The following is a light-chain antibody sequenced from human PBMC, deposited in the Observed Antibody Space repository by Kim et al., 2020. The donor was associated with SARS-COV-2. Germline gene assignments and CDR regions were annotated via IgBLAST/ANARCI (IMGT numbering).Light chain of an antibody. V-gene: IGLV2-11*01. CDR2: EVS. J-gene: IGLJ2*01. Sequence: QSVTISCTGTSSDVGGYNYVSWYQQHPGKAPTLMIYEVSKRPSGVPDRFSGSKSGNTASLTISGLQAEDEADYYCCSYAGSYTLVVFGGGTQLTVL. CDR1: SSDVGGYNY. CDR3: CSYAGSYTLVV.